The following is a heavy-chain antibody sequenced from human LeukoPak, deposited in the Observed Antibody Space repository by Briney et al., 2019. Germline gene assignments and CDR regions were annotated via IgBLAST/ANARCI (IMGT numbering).Heavy chain of an antibody. V-gene: IGHV3-7*01. CDR2: IKEDGSII. CDR1: GFTFSSYW. J-gene: IGHJ6*03. D-gene: IGHD4-17*01. Sequence: GGSLRLSCAASGFTFSSYWMSWVRQAPGKGLEWLANIKEDGSIIRYLDSVKGRFTISRDNAKNSLYLQMNSLRAEDTAVYYCARVRTDYYYYYMDVWGRGTTVTVSS. CDR3: ARVRTDYYYYYMDV.